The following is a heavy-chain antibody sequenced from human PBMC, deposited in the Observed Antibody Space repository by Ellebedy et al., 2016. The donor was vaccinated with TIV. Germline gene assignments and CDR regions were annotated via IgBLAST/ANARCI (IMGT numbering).Heavy chain of an antibody. CDR2: IYYSGST. CDR1: GGSISSSSYY. V-gene: IGHV4-61*05. Sequence: MPSETLSLTCIVSGGSISSSSYYWSWLRQPSGKGLEWIGYIYYSGSTNYNPSLKSRVTVSVDTSKNQLSLKLSSVTAAETAVYYCARGPGGTIANWGQGTLVTVSS. CDR3: ARGPGGTIAN. J-gene: IGHJ4*02. D-gene: IGHD2-8*01.